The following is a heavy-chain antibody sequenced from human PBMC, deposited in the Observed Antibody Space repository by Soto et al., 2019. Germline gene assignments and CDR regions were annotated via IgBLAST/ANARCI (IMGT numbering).Heavy chain of an antibody. D-gene: IGHD2-2*01. CDR2: ISGSGGST. V-gene: IGHV3-23*01. CDR1: GVTFSSYA. J-gene: IGHJ4*02. Sequence: XGSLRLSCAVAGVTFSSYAMSWVRQAPGKGLEWVSAISGSGGSTYYADSVKGRFTISRDNSKNTLYLQMNSLRAEDTAVYYCAKDRSPAAGDLFDYWGQGTLVTV. CDR3: AKDRSPAAGDLFDY.